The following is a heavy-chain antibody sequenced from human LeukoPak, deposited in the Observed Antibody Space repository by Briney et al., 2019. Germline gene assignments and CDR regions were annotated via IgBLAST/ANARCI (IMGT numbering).Heavy chain of an antibody. V-gene: IGHV1-69*01. J-gene: IGHJ6*02. Sequence: GASVKVSCKASGGTFSSYAISWVRQAPGQGLEWMGGIIPIFGTANYAQKFQGRVTITADESTSTAYMELSSLRSEDTAVYYCARDWDSWSGYYARYYYGMDVWGQGTTVTVSS. CDR3: ARDWDSWSGYYARYYYGMDV. CDR2: IIPIFGTA. CDR1: GGTFSSYA. D-gene: IGHD3-3*01.